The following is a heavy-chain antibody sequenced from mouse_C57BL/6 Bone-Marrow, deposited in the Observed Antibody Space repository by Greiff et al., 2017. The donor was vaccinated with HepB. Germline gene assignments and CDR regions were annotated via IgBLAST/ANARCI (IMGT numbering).Heavy chain of an antibody. D-gene: IGHD1-1*01. Sequence: EVQGVESGEGLVKPGGSLKLSCAASGFTFSSYAMSWVRQTPEKRLEWVAYISSGGDYIYYADTVKGRFTISRDNARNTLYLQMSSLKSEDTAMYYCTRGDYGSRSAMDYWGQGTSVTVSS. CDR2: ISSGGDYI. J-gene: IGHJ4*01. CDR3: TRGDYGSRSAMDY. V-gene: IGHV5-9-1*02. CDR1: GFTFSSYA.